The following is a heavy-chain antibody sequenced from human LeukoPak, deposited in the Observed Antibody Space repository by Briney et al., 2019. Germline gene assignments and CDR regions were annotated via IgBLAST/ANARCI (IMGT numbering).Heavy chain of an antibody. D-gene: IGHD1-7*01. Sequence: ASVKVSCKASGGTFSSYAISWVRQAPGQGLEWMGGIMPIFGTANYAQKFQGRVTITTDESTSTAYMELSSLRSEDTAVYYCARGLELRRYYYYYYMDVWGKGTTVTVSS. CDR2: IMPIFGTA. J-gene: IGHJ6*03. V-gene: IGHV1-69*05. CDR3: ARGLELRRYYYYYYMDV. CDR1: GGTFSSYA.